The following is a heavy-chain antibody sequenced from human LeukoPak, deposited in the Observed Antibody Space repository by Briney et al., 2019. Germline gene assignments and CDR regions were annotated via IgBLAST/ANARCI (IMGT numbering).Heavy chain of an antibody. CDR2: IGGSGGST. V-gene: IGHV3-23*01. Sequence: GGSLRLSCAASGFTFSSYAMSWVRQPPGKGLEWVSRIGGSGGSTYYADSVKGRFTISRDNSKNTLYLQMNSLRAEDTAVYYCAKVETAAAATLRGFDYWGQGTLVTVSS. CDR1: GFTFSSYA. D-gene: IGHD6-13*01. J-gene: IGHJ4*02. CDR3: AKVETAAAATLRGFDY.